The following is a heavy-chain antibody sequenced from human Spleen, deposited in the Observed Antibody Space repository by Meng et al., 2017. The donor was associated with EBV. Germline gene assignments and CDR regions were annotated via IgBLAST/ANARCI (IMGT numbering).Heavy chain of an antibody. CDR2: TNEDGGIT. V-gene: IGHV3-43*01. D-gene: IGHD6-25*01. J-gene: IGHJ4*02. CDR1: GFPFDDYT. CDR3: SRDLAGSYDD. Sequence: EVKLVGAGGGGVQPGGSLRLSCAASGFPFDDYTMHWVRQPPGKGLEWVSRTNEDGGITTYADSVRGRFLISRDNTKNTLYLQMNSLRVEDTAVYFCSRDLAGSYDDWGQGTLVTVSS.